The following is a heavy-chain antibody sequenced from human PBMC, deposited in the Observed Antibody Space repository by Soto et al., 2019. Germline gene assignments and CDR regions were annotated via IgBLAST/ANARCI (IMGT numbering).Heavy chain of an antibody. Sequence: SETLSLTCTVSGGSISSSSYYWGWIRQPPGKGLEWIGNVFYTGNTYYNPSLRSRLTISVDTSKNQFSLKLSSLTAADTAAYYCARTPQPLYYFDYWGQGTLVTVSS. CDR3: ARTPQPLYYFDY. J-gene: IGHJ4*02. CDR2: VFYTGNT. CDR1: GGSISSSSYY. D-gene: IGHD2-15*01. V-gene: IGHV4-39*01.